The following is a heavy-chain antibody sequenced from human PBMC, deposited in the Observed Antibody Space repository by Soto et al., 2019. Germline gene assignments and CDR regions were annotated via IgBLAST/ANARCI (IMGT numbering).Heavy chain of an antibody. Sequence: SETLSLTCTVSGASISSDDYYWGWIRQPPGKGLEWIGSVYYSGNTYYNPSLKTRVTISVDTSKNQFSLKLSSVTAADTAVYYCARLYYDNSGRPPDYFDYWGQGSLVTVSS. J-gene: IGHJ4*02. CDR1: GASISSDDYY. CDR2: VYYSGNT. D-gene: IGHD3-22*01. CDR3: ARLYYDNSGRPPDYFDY. V-gene: IGHV4-39*01.